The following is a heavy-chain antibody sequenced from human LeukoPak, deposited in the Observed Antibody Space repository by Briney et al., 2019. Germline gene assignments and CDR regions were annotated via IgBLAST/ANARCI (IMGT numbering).Heavy chain of an antibody. J-gene: IGHJ4*02. D-gene: IGHD1-26*01. CDR2: IVVGSGNT. V-gene: IGHV1-58*02. CDR3: AADERDSGSYHG. Sequence: ASVKVSCKASGFTFTSSAMQWVRQARGQRLEWIGWIVVGSGNTNYAQKFQERVTITRNMSTSTAYMELSSLRSEDTAVYYCAADERDSGSYHGWGQGTLVTVSS. CDR1: GFTFTSSA.